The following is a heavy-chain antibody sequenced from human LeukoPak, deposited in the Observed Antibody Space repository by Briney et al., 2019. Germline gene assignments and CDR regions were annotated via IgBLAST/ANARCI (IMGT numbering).Heavy chain of an antibody. D-gene: IGHD1-26*01. J-gene: IGHJ4*02. Sequence: ASVKVSCKASGYTFTSYDINWVRQATGRGLEWMGWMNPNSGNTGYAQKFQGRVTMTRNTSISTAYMELSSLRSEDTAVYYCASPPRGYSGSHFDYWGQGTLVTVSS. V-gene: IGHV1-8*01. CDR2: MNPNSGNT. CDR3: ASPPRGYSGSHFDY. CDR1: GYTFTSYD.